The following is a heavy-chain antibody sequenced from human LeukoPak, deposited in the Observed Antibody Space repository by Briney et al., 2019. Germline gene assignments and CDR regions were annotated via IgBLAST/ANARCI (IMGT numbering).Heavy chain of an antibody. CDR3: ERQTAMAPFDY. CDR2: IDPSDSYT. CDR1: GYNFTSYW. V-gene: IGHV5-10-1*01. Sequence: GESLKISCKGSGYNFTSYWITWVRQMPGKGLEWMGRIDPSDSYTNYSPSFQGHVTISADKSISTAYLQWSSLKASDTAMYYCERQTAMAPFDYWGQGTLVTVSS. D-gene: IGHD5-18*01. J-gene: IGHJ4*02.